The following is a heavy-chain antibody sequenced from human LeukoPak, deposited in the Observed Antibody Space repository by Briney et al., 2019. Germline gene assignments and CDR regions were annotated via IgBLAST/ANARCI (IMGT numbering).Heavy chain of an antibody. V-gene: IGHV4-59*04. Sequence: SETLSLTCTVSGGSISSYYWSGIRQSPGKGLEWIGSISPRGNTYYDLTLKSRVTISVDTSKNQFSLKLSSVTATDTAVYYCARLGRDLELKYFSLWGQGSLVTVSS. CDR3: ARLGRDLELKYFSL. CDR2: ISPRGNT. J-gene: IGHJ4*02. CDR1: GGSISSYY. D-gene: IGHD1-26*01.